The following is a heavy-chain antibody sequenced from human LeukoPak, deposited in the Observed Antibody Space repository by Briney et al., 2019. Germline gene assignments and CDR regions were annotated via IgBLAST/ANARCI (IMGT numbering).Heavy chain of an antibody. J-gene: IGHJ4*02. D-gene: IGHD3-22*01. CDR3: ARGRGGYEVLVHFDY. CDR2: INHSGST. V-gene: IGHV4-34*01. CDR1: GGSFSGYY. Sequence: SETLSLTCAVYGGSFSGYYWSWLRQPPGKGLEWIGEINHSGSTNYNPSLKSRVTISVDTSKNQFSLKLSSVTAADTAVYYCARGRGGYEVLVHFDYWGQGTLVTVSS.